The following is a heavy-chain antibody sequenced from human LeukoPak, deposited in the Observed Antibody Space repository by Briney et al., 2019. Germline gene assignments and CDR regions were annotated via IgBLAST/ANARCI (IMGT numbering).Heavy chain of an antibody. CDR2: ISSSGSTI. J-gene: IGHJ6*03. CDR3: ARWYSSSWYVGPMDV. V-gene: IGHV3-48*03. D-gene: IGHD6-13*01. Sequence: GGSLRLSCAASGFTFSSYEMNWVRQAPGKGLEWVSYISSSGSTIYYADSVKGRFTISRDNAKNSLYLQMNSLRAEDTAVYYCARWYSSSWYVGPMDVWGKGTTVTISS. CDR1: GFTFSSYE.